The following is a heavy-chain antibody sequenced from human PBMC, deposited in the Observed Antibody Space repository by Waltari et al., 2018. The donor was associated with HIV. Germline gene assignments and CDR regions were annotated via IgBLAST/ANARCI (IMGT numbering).Heavy chain of an antibody. J-gene: IGHJ4*02. Sequence: QVQLQESGPGLVKPSETLSLTCTVSGGSVSSGSYYWSWIRQPPGKGLEWIGYIYYSGRTNYNPSLKSRVTISVDTSKNQFSLKLSSVTAADTAVYYCARVFSGWSLYYFDYWGQGTLVTVSS. CDR3: ARVFSGWSLYYFDY. V-gene: IGHV4-61*01. D-gene: IGHD6-19*01. CDR1: GGSVSSGSYY. CDR2: IYYSGRT.